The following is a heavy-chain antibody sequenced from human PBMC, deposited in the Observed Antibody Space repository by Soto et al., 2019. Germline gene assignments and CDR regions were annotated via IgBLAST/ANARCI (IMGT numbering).Heavy chain of an antibody. CDR3: ARPVGIVVVPAAGAFDI. J-gene: IGHJ3*02. V-gene: IGHV3-33*01. Sequence: GGSLRLSCAASGFTFSSYGMHWVRQAPGKGLEWVAVIWYDGSNKYYADSVKGRFTISRDNSKNTLYLQMNSLRAEDTAVYYCARPVGIVVVPAAGAFDIWGQGTMVTVSS. D-gene: IGHD2-2*01. CDR1: GFTFSSYG. CDR2: IWYDGSNK.